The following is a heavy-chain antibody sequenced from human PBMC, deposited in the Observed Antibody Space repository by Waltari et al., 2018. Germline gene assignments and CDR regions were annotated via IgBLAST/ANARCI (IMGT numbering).Heavy chain of an antibody. J-gene: IGHJ6*03. D-gene: IGHD1-26*01. CDR3: ARVGGALYYYYYYMDV. V-gene: IGHV4-34*01. CDR2: INHSGST. Sequence: QVQLQQWGAGLLTPSETLSLTCAVYGGSFSGYYWSWIRQPPGKGLEWIGEINHSGSTNYNPSLKSRVTISVDTSKNQFSLKLSSVTAADTAVYYCARVGGALYYYYYYMDVWGKGTTVTVSS. CDR1: GGSFSGYY.